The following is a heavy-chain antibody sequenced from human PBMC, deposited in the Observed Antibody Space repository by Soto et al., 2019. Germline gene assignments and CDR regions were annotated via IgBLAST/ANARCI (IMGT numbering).Heavy chain of an antibody. CDR1: GYTFTQYY. J-gene: IGHJ4*02. D-gene: IGHD3-16*01. V-gene: IGHV1-46*01. Sequence: QVQLVQSGAEVKNPGASVKVSCKTSGYTFTQYYIHWVRQAPGQGLEWMGLSNPSGGRTSSAQKFQGRVTMRRDTSTTTVDMELSSLRFEDTAVYYCARAGDQPFDYWGQGTLVTVSS. CDR3: ARAGDQPFDY. CDR2: SNPSGGRT.